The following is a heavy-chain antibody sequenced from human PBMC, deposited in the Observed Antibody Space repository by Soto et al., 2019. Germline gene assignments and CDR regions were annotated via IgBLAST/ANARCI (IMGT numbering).Heavy chain of an antibody. CDR2: IYYSGST. V-gene: IGHV4-31*03. CDR1: GGSISSGGYY. Sequence: QVQLQESGPGLVKPSQTLSLTCTVSGGSISSGGYYWSWIRQHPGKGLEWIGYIYYSGSTYYNPSRRSRVTMSVDTSKNQFSLKLSSVTAADTAVYYCARGGRRSPGMDVWGQGTTVTVSS. J-gene: IGHJ6*02. CDR3: ARGGRRSPGMDV.